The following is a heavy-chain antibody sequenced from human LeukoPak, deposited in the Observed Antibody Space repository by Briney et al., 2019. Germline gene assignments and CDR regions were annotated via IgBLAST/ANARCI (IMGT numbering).Heavy chain of an antibody. V-gene: IGHV4-34*01. Sequence: SETLSLTCAVYGGSFSGYYWSWIRQPPGKGLEWIGEINHSGSTNYNPSLKSRVTISVDTSKNQSSLKLSSVTAADTAVYYCARVPSMCTNGVCFNGPFDYWGQGTPVTVSS. CDR3: ARVPSMCTNGVCFNGPFDY. CDR2: INHSGST. CDR1: GGSFSGYY. D-gene: IGHD2-8*01. J-gene: IGHJ4*02.